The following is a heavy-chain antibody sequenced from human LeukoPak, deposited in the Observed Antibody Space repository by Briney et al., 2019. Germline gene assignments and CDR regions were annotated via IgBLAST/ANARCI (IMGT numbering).Heavy chain of an antibody. CDR2: IYPGDSDT. CDR1: GSSFTSYW. V-gene: IGHV5-51*01. CDR3: ARLRGGSPVDY. Sequence: GESLNISCETSGSSFTSYWIGWVRPMPGKGLEWMGIIYPGDSDTRYSPSLQGQVSISVDKSISTAYLQWSSLKASDTAMYYCARLRGGSPVDYWGQGTLVTVSS. D-gene: IGHD1-26*01. J-gene: IGHJ4*02.